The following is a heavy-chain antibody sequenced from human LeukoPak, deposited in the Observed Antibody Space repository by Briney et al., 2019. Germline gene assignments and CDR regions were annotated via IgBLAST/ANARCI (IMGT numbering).Heavy chain of an antibody. CDR3: ATNSTHCSGGSCFGFDY. Sequence: GGSLRLSCAAPGFIFSSYGMHWVRQVPGKGLEWVTVISFDGNNNYYADSVKGRFTISRDNSKNTLYLQMNSLRTEDTAVYYCATNSTHCSGGSCFGFDYWGQGILVTVSS. J-gene: IGHJ4*02. V-gene: IGHV3-30*03. CDR2: ISFDGNNN. CDR1: GFIFSSYG. D-gene: IGHD2-15*01.